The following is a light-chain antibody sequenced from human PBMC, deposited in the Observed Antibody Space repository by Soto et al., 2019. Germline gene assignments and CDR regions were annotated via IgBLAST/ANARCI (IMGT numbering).Light chain of an antibody. J-gene: IGKJ5*01. CDR3: QQYVTSPAIT. Sequence: EIVLTQSPGALSLSPGERATLSCLASESVGDYLAWYQQKPGQAPRLLIYGATKRTSRTPDRFSGTGSETAFTLAISRLEPGDFAVYYCQQYVTSPAITFGQGTRLEIK. V-gene: IGKV3-20*01. CDR1: ESVGDY. CDR2: GAT.